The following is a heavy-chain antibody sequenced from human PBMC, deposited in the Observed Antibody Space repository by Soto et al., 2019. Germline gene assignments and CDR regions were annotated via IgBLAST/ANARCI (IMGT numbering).Heavy chain of an antibody. J-gene: IGHJ4*02. V-gene: IGHV1-8*01. CDR1: GYTFTSYD. CDR3: ARATWMNSGDYGAFDY. Sequence: QVQLVQSGAEVKKPGASVKVSCKASGYTFTSYDINWVRQATGQGLEWMGWMNPNSGNTGYAQKFQGRVTMTRNTSISTAYMELSSLRSEDTGVYYCARATWMNSGDYGAFDYWGQGTLVTVSS. D-gene: IGHD4-17*01. CDR2: MNPNSGNT.